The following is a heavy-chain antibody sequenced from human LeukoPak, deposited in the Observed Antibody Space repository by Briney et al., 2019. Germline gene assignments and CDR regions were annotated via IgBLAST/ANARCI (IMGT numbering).Heavy chain of an antibody. V-gene: IGHV3-74*01. CDR1: GFTFSSYW. CDR3: AKGQTGEGYFDY. D-gene: IGHD7-27*01. J-gene: IGHJ4*02. CDR2: INGDGSST. Sequence: GGSLRLSCAASGFTFSSYWMHWVRQGPGKGLVWVSRINGDGSSTYYADSVKGRFTISRDNSKNTLYLQMNSLRAEDTAVYYCAKGQTGEGYFDYWGQGTLVTVSS.